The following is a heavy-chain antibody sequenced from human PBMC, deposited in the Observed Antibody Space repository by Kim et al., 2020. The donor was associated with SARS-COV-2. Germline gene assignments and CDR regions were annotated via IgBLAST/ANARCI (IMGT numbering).Heavy chain of an antibody. CDR2: INHSGST. CDR1: GGSFSGYY. CDR3: ARGYNWNRSPWFDP. Sequence: SETLSLTCAVYGGSFSGYYWSWIRQPPGKGLEWIGEINHSGSTNYNPSLKSRVTISVDTSKNQFSLKLSSVTAADTAVYYCARGYNWNRSPWFDPWGQGT. D-gene: IGHD1-20*01. V-gene: IGHV4-34*01. J-gene: IGHJ5*02.